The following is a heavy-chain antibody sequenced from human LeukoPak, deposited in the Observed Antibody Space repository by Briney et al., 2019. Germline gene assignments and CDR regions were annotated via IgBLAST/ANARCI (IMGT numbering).Heavy chain of an antibody. Sequence: ASVKVSCKASGYTFTGYYMHWVRQAPGQGLEWMGWINPNSGGSTSYAQKFQGRVTMTRDMSTSTVYMELSSLRSEDTAVYYCARDHSGYYYVFSPRGCDYWGQGTLVTVSS. V-gene: IGHV1-46*01. CDR1: GYTFTGYY. J-gene: IGHJ4*02. CDR2: INPNSGGST. CDR3: ARDHSGYYYVFSPRGCDY. D-gene: IGHD3-22*01.